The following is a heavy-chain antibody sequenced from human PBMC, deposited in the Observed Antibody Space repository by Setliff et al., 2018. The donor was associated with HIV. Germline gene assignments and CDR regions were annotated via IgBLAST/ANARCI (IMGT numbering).Heavy chain of an antibody. CDR1: GGSFSDNY. J-gene: IGHJ4*02. CDR3: ATDCAVVGGTGSLDS. D-gene: IGHD1-26*01. CDR2: ISRSGSII. V-gene: IGHV3-11*01. Sequence: LSLTCAVYGGSFSDNYWSWIRQSPGKGLEWVSYISRSGSIIYYADSVKGRFTISRDNAKNSLYLQMNSLRVEDTAVYYCATDCAVVGGTGSLDSWGQGTLVTVSS.